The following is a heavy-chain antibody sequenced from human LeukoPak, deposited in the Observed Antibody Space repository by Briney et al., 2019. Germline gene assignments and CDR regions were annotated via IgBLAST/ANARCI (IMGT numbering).Heavy chain of an antibody. CDR1: GFTFTSYW. J-gene: IGHJ4*02. Sequence: GGSLSLSCAASGFTFTSYWMHWVRQPPGKGLVWVSRVDHGGSGTAYADSVTGRFTISRDNAKNTVYLQMNSLRAEDTAVYYCATDLGWGQGTLDTVSS. D-gene: IGHD4-17*01. CDR2: VDHGGSGT. CDR3: ATDLG. V-gene: IGHV3-74*01.